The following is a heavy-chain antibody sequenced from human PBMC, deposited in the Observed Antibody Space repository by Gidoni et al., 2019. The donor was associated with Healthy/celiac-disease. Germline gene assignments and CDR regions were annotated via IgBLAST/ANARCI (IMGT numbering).Heavy chain of an antibody. CDR1: GGTFSSYA. J-gene: IGHJ4*02. CDR3: ARETYYYDSSGYPFDY. V-gene: IGHV1-69*09. D-gene: IGHD3-22*01. Sequence: QVQLVQSGAEVQKPGSSVKVSCKASGGTFSSYAISWVRQAPGQGLEWMGRIIPILGIANYAQKFQGRVTITADKSTSTAYMELSSLRSEDTAVYYCARETYYYDSSGYPFDYWGQGTLVTVSS. CDR2: IIPILGIA.